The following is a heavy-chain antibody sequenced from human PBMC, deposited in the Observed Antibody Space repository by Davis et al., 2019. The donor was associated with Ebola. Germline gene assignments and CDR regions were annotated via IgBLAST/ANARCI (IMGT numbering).Heavy chain of an antibody. Sequence: MPSETLSLTCAVYGGSFSGYYWSWIRQPPGKGLEWMGEINHHGITSYNPSLKSRVSMSVDTSKKQFSLKVTSVTAADTAVYYCAREATVTTRGDWYFDLWGRGTLVTVSS. J-gene: IGHJ2*01. CDR3: AREATVTTRGDWYFDL. CDR2: INHHGIT. CDR1: GGSFSGYY. V-gene: IGHV4-34*01. D-gene: IGHD4-17*01.